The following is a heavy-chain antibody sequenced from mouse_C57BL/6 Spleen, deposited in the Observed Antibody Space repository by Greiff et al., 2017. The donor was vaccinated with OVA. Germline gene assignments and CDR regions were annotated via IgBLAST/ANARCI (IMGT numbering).Heavy chain of an antibody. CDR3: AREGDWDGSY. Sequence: QVQLQQPGAELVKPGASVKLSCKASGYTFTSYWMHWVKQRPGRGLEWIGRIDPNRGGTKYNEKFKSKATLTVDKPSSTAYMQRSSLTSEDSAVYYCAREGDWDGSYWGQGTLVTVSA. CDR1: GYTFTSYW. D-gene: IGHD4-1*01. J-gene: IGHJ3*01. V-gene: IGHV1-72*01. CDR2: IDPNRGGT.